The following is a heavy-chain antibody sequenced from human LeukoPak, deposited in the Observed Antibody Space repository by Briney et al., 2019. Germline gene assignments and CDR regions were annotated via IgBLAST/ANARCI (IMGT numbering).Heavy chain of an antibody. CDR3: AKGGARGVIRVAYYYYMDV. CDR2: ISGNGGVI. D-gene: IGHD3-10*01. CDR1: GFTFSDNY. V-gene: IGHV3-11*01. J-gene: IGHJ6*03. Sequence: PGGSLRLSCAASGFTFSDNYMTWVRQAPGKGLEWLSYISGNGGVIQYADSVKGRFTISRDNSKNTLYLQMNSLRAEDTAVYYCAKGGARGVIRVAYYYYMDVWGKGTTVTISS.